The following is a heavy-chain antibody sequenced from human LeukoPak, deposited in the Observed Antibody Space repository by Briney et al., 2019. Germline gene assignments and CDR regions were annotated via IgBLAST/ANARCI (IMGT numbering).Heavy chain of an antibody. D-gene: IGHD6-13*01. J-gene: IGHJ4*02. CDR1: GFTFSSYA. V-gene: IGHV3-23*01. CDR3: AKDLKEFSSSCPLDY. Sequence: GGSLRLSCAASGFTFSSYAMSWVRQAPGKGLEWVSAISGSGGSTYYADSVKGRFTISRDNSKNTLYLQMNSLRAEDTAVYYCAKDLKEFSSSCPLDYWGQGTLVTVSS. CDR2: ISGSGGST.